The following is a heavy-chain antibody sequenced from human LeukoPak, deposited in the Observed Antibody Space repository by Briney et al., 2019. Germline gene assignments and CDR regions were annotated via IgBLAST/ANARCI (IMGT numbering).Heavy chain of an antibody. J-gene: IGHJ4*02. CDR1: GFSFSDDS. CDR3: PRDCPRSLSSVY. V-gene: IGHV3-48*02. CDR2: IYSNSKTI. D-gene: IGHD2-15*01. Sequence: GGALRLSCAASGFSFSDDSMNWVRQAPPTGLEWVSHIYSNSKTIYYTDPVKARLTISRNNAKKPLFLQMNTLRDEDTAAYYFPRDCPRSLSSVYSGEGALVTVSS.